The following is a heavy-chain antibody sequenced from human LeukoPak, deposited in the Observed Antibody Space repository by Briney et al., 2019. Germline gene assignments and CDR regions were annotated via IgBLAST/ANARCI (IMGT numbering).Heavy chain of an antibody. CDR3: ARHSRNCSGGYCYLYY. D-gene: IGHD2-15*01. CDR1: GGSISSDSYY. V-gene: IGHV4-39*01. J-gene: IGHJ4*02. Sequence: SETLSLTCSVSGGSISSDSYYWGWIRQPPGKGLEWIVSIYSGGTTYYNPSLKSRVTISVDTSENQFSLKLTSVTAADAAAYYCARHSRNCSGGYCYLYYWGQGTLVTVSS. CDR2: IYSGGTT.